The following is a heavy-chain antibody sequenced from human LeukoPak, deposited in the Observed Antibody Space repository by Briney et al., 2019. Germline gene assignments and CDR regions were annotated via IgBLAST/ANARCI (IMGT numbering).Heavy chain of an antibody. CDR1: GFTFGGYG. J-gene: IGHJ4*02. D-gene: IGHD6-19*01. CDR3: AKGGWLDY. V-gene: IGHV3-33*06. Sequence: GGSLRLSCAGSGFTFGGYGMHWFRQTPGKGLEWVAVIAYDGSRAFYADSVKGQFTISRDNSEYTLYLRMNSLRAEDTALYYCAKGGWLDYLGQGTLVTVSS. CDR2: IAYDGSRA.